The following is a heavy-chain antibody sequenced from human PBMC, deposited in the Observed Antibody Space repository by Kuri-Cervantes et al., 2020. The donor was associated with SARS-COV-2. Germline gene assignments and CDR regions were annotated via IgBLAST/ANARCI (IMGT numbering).Heavy chain of an antibody. CDR1: GFTFSSYW. V-gene: IGHV3-7*03. J-gene: IGHJ4*02. D-gene: IGHD2-2*01. CDR3: AKYWGVVVPAAID. CDR2: IKQDGSEK. Sequence: GESLKISCAASGFTFSSYWMSWVRQAPGKGLEWVANIKQDGSEKYYVDSVKGRFTISRDNAKNSLYLQMNSLRAEDTAVYYCAKYWGVVVPAAIDWGQGTLVTVSS.